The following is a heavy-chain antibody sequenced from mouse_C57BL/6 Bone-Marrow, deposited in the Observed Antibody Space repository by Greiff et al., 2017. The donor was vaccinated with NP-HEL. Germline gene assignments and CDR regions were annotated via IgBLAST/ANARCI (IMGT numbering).Heavy chain of an antibody. J-gene: IGHJ2*01. CDR1: GYTFTSYW. D-gene: IGHD2-10*02. CDR3: ARERYGNFYFDY. CDR2: INPSNGGT. Sequence: QVHVKQPGTELVKPGASVKLSCKASGYTFTSYWMHWVKQRPGQGLEWIGNINPSNGGTNYNEKFKSKATLTVDKSSSTAYMQLSSLTSEDSAVYYCARERYGNFYFDYWGQGTTLTVSS. V-gene: IGHV1-53*01.